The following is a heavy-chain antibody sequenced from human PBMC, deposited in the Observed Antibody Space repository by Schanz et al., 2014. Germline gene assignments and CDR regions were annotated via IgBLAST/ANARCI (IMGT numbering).Heavy chain of an antibody. V-gene: IGHV3-11*05. CDR1: GFTFSDYY. D-gene: IGHD2-2*01. CDR3: ARDTAQSCIGPSCFEYFQH. CDR2: ISGSSIHK. Sequence: QVYLVESGGDLVKPGGSLRLSCAASGFTFSDYYMAWIRQAPGKGLEWVSHISGSSIHKNYADSVKGRFSISRDNGETSVYLQMNSLRAEDTALYYCARDTAQSCIGPSCFEYFQHWGQGALVNVSS. J-gene: IGHJ1*01.